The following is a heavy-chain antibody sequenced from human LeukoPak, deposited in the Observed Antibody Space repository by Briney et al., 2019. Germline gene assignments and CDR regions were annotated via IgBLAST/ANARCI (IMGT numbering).Heavy chain of an antibody. CDR2: VNAGNGNT. Sequence: ASVKVSCKASGYTFTSYAMHWVRQAPGQRLEWMGWVNAGNGNTKYSQKFQGRVTITRDTSASTAYMELSSLRSEDTAVYYCARNSPEDIVVVPAAPHRRFDYYYGMDVWGKGTTVTVSS. CDR3: ARNSPEDIVVVPAAPHRRFDYYYGMDV. V-gene: IGHV1-3*01. J-gene: IGHJ6*04. CDR1: GYTFTSYA. D-gene: IGHD2-2*01.